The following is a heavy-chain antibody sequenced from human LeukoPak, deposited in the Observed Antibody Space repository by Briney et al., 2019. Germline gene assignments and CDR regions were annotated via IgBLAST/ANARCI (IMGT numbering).Heavy chain of an antibody. D-gene: IGHD6-6*01. J-gene: IGHJ4*02. CDR2: IKQDGGQK. Sequence: PGGSLRLSCAASGFTFNTFWMTWVRQAPGKGLEWVANIKQDGGQKYYVDSVKGRFTVSRDSAKNSLYLQMNSLRAEDTAVYYCARLAARQVAGYWGQGTLVTVSS. CDR1: GFTFNTFW. CDR3: ARLAARQVAGY. V-gene: IGHV3-7*01.